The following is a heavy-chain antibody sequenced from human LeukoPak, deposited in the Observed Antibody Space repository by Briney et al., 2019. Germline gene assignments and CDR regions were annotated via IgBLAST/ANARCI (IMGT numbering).Heavy chain of an antibody. D-gene: IGHD2/OR15-2a*01. V-gene: IGHV4-59*08. J-gene: IGHJ4*02. CDR3: ARHPFSSPFDF. CDR1: GTSISGDY. Sequence: PSETLSLTCTVSGTSISGDYWSWIRQPPGKGLEWIGYVYFTGNTNYNPSLKSRVTISMDTSKNQISLTVTSVTAADTAVYYRARHPFSSPFDFWGQGTLVAVSS. CDR2: VYFTGNT.